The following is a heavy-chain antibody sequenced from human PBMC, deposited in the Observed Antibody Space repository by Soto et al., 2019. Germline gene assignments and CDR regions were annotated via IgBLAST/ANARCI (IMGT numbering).Heavy chain of an antibody. CDR2: MYYTGNK. CDR3: ARRSSSSLGSLFDP. J-gene: IGHJ5*02. Sequence: SSETLSLICTVSGGSISSSTYYWDWIRQPPGQGLEWIGAMYYTGNKNYNPSLESRVTMSVDTSKNQFSLKLSSATPTDTAVYYCARRSSSSLGSLFDPWGRGILVTV. D-gene: IGHD6-6*01. V-gene: IGHV4-39*01. CDR1: GGSISSSTYY.